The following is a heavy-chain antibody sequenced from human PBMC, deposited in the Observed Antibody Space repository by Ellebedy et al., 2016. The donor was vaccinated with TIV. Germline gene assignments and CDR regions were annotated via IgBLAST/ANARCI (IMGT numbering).Heavy chain of an antibody. D-gene: IGHD1-14*01. Sequence: PGGSLRLSCAVSGIPFSHFNMHWVRRAPGRGLEWVAEIWYDGSHEYYRDSVQGRFTISRDNSKSILYLQMDGLRAEDTAEYHCMSGTTNVRHNWFDPWGQGTLVAVSS. CDR1: GIPFSHFN. V-gene: IGHV3-33*01. J-gene: IGHJ5*02. CDR2: IWYDGSHE. CDR3: MSGTTNVRHNWFDP.